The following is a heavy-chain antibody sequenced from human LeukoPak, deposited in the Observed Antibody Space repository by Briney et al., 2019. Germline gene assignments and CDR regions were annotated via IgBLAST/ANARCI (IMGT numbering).Heavy chain of an antibody. CDR1: GFTFSSYG. D-gene: IGHD5-12*01. J-gene: IGHJ5*02. CDR2: IWYDGSNK. CDR3: AKSYDYVPNWFDP. V-gene: IGHV3-33*06. Sequence: QPGRSLRLSCAASGFTFSSYGMHWVRQAPGKGLEWVAVIWYDGSNKYYADSVKGRFTISRDNSKNTLYLQMNSLRAEDTAVYYCAKSYDYVPNWFDPWGQGTLVTVSS.